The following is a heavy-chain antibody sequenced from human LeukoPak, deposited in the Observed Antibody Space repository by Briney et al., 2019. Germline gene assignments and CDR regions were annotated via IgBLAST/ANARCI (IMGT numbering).Heavy chain of an antibody. J-gene: IGHJ4*02. V-gene: IGHV4-30-2*01. CDR3: ARGRGGDTWIRFLEWLPRYYFDY. CDR1: GGSISSGGYY. CDR2: IYHSGST. D-gene: IGHD3-3*01. Sequence: PSETLSLTCTVSGGSISSGGYYWSWIRQPPGKGLEWIGYIYHSGSTYYNPSLKSRVTISVDRSKNQFSLKLSSVTAADTAVYYCARGRGGDTWIRFLEWLPRYYFDYWGQGTLVTVSS.